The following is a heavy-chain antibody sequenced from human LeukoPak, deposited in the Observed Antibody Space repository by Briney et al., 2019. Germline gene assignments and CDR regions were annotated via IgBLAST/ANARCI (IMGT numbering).Heavy chain of an antibody. CDR2: ISSNGGST. Sequence: GGSLRLSCAASGFTFSSYAMHWIRQAPGKGLEYVSAISSNGGSTYYANSVKGRFTISRDNSKNTLYLQMGSLRAEDMAVYYCARGVVAGRITIFGVVGLDYWGQGTLVTVSS. V-gene: IGHV3-64*01. D-gene: IGHD3-3*01. J-gene: IGHJ4*02. CDR3: ARGVVAGRITIFGVVGLDY. CDR1: GFTFSSYA.